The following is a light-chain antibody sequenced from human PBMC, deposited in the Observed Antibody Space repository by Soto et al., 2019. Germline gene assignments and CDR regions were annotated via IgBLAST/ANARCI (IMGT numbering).Light chain of an antibody. J-gene: IGKJ1*01. CDR3: QQYNRYST. CDR1: QSISSY. V-gene: IGKV1-5*01. CDR2: DVS. Sequence: DIPMTPSPSSLSASLGDRITITCRASQSISSYLNWYQQKPGKAPKLLIYDVSNLESAVPSRFSGGGSGTEFTLTISSLQPDDSATYYCQQYNRYSTFGQGTKVDI.